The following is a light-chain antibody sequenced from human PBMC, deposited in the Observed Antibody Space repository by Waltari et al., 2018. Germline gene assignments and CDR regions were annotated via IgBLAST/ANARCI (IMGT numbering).Light chain of an antibody. CDR1: NSDVGGYNY. CDR3: NSYSHSGTLVV. V-gene: IGLV2-14*03. Sequence: QSALTQPASVSGSPGQSITTSCTGTNSDVGGYNYVSWYQQHPGQLPKLMIYDVSNRPSWISNRFSGSKSGNTASLTISGLQAEDEADYYCNSYSHSGTLVVFGGGTKLTVL. J-gene: IGLJ2*01. CDR2: DVS.